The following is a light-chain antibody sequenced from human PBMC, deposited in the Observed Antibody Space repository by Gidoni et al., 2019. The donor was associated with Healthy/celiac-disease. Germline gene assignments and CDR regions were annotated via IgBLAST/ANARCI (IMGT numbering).Light chain of an antibody. Sequence: DIQMTQSQYSLSASVGARVTITCRASQSINSYLNWYQQKPGNAPKLLIYAASSLQSGVPSSFSGSGSGTDFTLTISSLHPEYFATYYCQQSYSTLRTFGQGTRLEIK. V-gene: IGKV1-39*01. CDR3: QQSYSTLRT. CDR1: QSINSY. J-gene: IGKJ5*01. CDR2: AAS.